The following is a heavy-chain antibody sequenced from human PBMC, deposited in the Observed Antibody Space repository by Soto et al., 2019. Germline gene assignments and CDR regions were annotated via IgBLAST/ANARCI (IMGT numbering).Heavy chain of an antibody. D-gene: IGHD6-13*01. CDR1: GVSISSHDW. J-gene: IGHJ4*02. Sequence: QVQLQESGPGLVKPSGTLSLTCAVSGVSISSHDWWTWVRQPPGKGLEWIGESHQSWNTNYNSSPESRVTISVAKSKNQFSLKLSSFPVADTSVYSCATTYTSRFYWGQGILVTVSS. CDR3: ATTYTSRFY. V-gene: IGHV4-4*02. CDR2: SHQSWNT.